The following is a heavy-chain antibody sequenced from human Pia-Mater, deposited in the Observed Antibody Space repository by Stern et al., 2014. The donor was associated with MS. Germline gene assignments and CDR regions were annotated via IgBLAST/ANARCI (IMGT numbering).Heavy chain of an antibody. J-gene: IGHJ3*02. CDR2: IYHSGST. Sequence: QVQLQESGSGLVKPSQTLSLTCAVSGGSISSGGYSWSWIRQPPGKGLEGIGYIYHSGSTYYNPSLKSRVTISVDRSKNHFSLKLSSVTAADTAVYYCARSSTVTPNAFDIWGQGTMVTVSS. D-gene: IGHD4-17*01. CDR1: GGSISSGGYS. CDR3: ARSSTVTPNAFDI. V-gene: IGHV4-30-2*01.